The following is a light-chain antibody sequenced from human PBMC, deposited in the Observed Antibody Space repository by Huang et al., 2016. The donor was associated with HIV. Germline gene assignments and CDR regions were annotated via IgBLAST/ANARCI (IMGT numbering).Light chain of an antibody. V-gene: IGKV3-15*01. CDR3: QQYNDWPLT. CDR2: AVS. Sequence: ETVMTQSPATLSVSLGERATLSCRASLSVSSTLAWYQQKPGQAPRLLMYAVSTRATGVPARFSGSRSGTEFTLTITSLQPEDFAVYFCQQYNDWPLTFGGGTQVEIK. J-gene: IGKJ4*01. CDR1: LSVSST.